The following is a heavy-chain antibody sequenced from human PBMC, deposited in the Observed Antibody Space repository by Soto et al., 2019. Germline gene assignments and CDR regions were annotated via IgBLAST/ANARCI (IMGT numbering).Heavy chain of an antibody. CDR3: ARGGEGNSGYFDY. CDR1: GGSISSGDYY. Sequence: QVQLQESGPGLVKPSQTLSLTCSVSGGSISSGDYYWNWIRQSPGKGLEWIGCIYSSGSAYYNLSLKVRFTISIDTSKNQFSLKLNSVTAADTAVFYCARGGEGNSGYFDYWGQGTLVTVSS. V-gene: IGHV4-30-4*01. J-gene: IGHJ4*02. CDR2: IYSSGSA. D-gene: IGHD1-26*01.